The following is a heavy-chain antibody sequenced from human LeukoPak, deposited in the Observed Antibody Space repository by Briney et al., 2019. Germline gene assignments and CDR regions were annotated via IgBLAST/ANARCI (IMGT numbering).Heavy chain of an antibody. CDR1: GFTFSSYG. Sequence: GGSLRLSCAASGFTFSSYGMHWVRQAPGKGLEWVAVISYDGSNKYYADSVKGRFTISRDNSKNTLYLQMNSLRAEDTAVYYCAKGQHWNDVGGWFDPWGQGTLVTVSS. D-gene: IGHD1-1*01. J-gene: IGHJ5*02. V-gene: IGHV3-30*18. CDR2: ISYDGSNK. CDR3: AKGQHWNDVGGWFDP.